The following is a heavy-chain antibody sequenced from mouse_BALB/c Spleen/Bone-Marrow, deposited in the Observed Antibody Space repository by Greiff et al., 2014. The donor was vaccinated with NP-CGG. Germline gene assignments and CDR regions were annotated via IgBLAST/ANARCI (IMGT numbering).Heavy chain of an antibody. CDR1: GYTFTSYW. D-gene: IGHD2-4*01. CDR2: IDPSDSYT. V-gene: IGHV1S127*01. Sequence: VHLVESGAELVKPGASVKMSCKASGYTFTSYWMHWVKQRPGQGLEWIGVIDPSDSYTSYNQKFKGKATLTVDTSSSTAYMQRSSLTSEDSAVYYCTRGDYDWYFDVWGAGTTVTVSS. J-gene: IGHJ1*01. CDR3: TRGDYDWYFDV.